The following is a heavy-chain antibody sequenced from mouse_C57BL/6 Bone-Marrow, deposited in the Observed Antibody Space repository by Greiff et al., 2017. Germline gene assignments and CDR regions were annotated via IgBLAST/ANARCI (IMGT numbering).Heavy chain of an antibody. J-gene: IGHJ2*01. CDR2: IDPSDSDT. CDR1: GYTFTSYW. CDR3: AREDYYGSSYDY. D-gene: IGHD1-1*01. V-gene: IGHV1-50*01. Sequence: VQLQQPGAELVKPGASVKLSCKASGYTFTSYWMQWVKQRPGQGLEWIGDIDPSDSDTNYNQKFKGKATLTVDASSSTASMQLSSLTSEDSAVYYCAREDYYGSSYDYWGQGTTLTVSS.